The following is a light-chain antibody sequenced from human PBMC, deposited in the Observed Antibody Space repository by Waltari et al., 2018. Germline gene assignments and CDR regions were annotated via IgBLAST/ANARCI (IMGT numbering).Light chain of an antibody. J-gene: IGLJ2*01. V-gene: IGLV2-14*03. Sequence: QPALTQPASVSGSPGQSITLPCTGTSSDVGAYNYVSWYQQHPGKAPKLMISDVSDRPSGVFNRFSGPKSGNPASLTISGLQAEDEADYFCMSYTSSGSWIFGGGTKLTVL. CDR3: MSYTSSGSWI. CDR1: SSDVGAYNY. CDR2: DVS.